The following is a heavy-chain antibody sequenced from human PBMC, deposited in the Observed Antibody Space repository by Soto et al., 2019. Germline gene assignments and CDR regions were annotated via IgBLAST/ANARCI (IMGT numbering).Heavy chain of an antibody. V-gene: IGHV1-46*01. CDR1: GYTFISYY. CDR3: ARAHCGGDCYSGVDY. Sequence: ASVKVSCKASGYTFISYYMHWVRQAPGQGLEWMGIINPSGGSTSYAQKFQGRVTMTRDTSTSTVYMELSSLRSEDTAVYYCARAHCGGDCYSGVDYWGQGTLVTVSS. J-gene: IGHJ4*02. D-gene: IGHD2-21*02. CDR2: INPSGGST.